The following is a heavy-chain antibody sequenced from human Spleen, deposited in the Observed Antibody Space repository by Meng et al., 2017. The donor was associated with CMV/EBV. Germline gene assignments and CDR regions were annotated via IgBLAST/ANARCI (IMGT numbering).Heavy chain of an antibody. CDR3: ARESAGTFDY. J-gene: IGHJ4*02. CDR2: INHSGST. D-gene: IGHD6-13*01. Sequence: SETLSLTCAVYGGSFSGYYWSWIRQPPGKGLEWIGEINHSGSTNYNPSLKSRVIISVDTSKNQFSLKLRSVTAADTAVYYCARESAGTFDYWGQGTLVTVS. CDR1: GGSFSGYY. V-gene: IGHV4-34*01.